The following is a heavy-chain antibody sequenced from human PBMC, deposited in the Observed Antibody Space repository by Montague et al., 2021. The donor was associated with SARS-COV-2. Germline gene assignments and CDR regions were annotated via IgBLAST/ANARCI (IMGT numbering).Heavy chain of an antibody. CDR2: IDERGST. D-gene: IGHD4-23*01. V-gene: IGHV4-4*02. CDR1: GGSISTSHW. J-gene: IGHJ4*02. CDR3: ARDVRTSTWSIRGYGGNYYFDS. Sequence: SETLSLTCAVSGGSISTSHWWSWVRQPPRKGLEWIGGIDERGSTNYSPSLKSRVTMSIDKSANQFSLKLASLTAADTAIYFCARDVRTSTWSIRGYGGNYYFDSWGQGTLVAVSS.